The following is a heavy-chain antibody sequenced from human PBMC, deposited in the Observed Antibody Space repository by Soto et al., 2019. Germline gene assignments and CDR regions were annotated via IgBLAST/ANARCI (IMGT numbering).Heavy chain of an antibody. CDR1: GGSISSYY. Sequence: SETLSLTCTVSGGSISSYYRSWIRQPPGKGLEWIGYIYYSGSTNYNPSLKSRVTISVDTSKNQFSLKLSSVTAADTAVYYCARDQFSVPIKYDFWSGYPSYNWFDPWGQGTLVTVSS. CDR2: IYYSGST. V-gene: IGHV4-59*01. J-gene: IGHJ5*02. CDR3: ARDQFSVPIKYDFWSGYPSYNWFDP. D-gene: IGHD3-3*01.